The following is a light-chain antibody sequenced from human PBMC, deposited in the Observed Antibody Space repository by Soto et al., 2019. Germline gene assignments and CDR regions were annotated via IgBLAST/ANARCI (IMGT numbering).Light chain of an antibody. CDR2: AAS. V-gene: IGKV1-16*01. J-gene: IGKJ5*01. CDR1: QGISTF. Sequence: DIQMTQSPSSPSASVGDRVTTTCRASQGISTFLAWFQQKPGKAPKTLIYAASSLHSGVPSRFSGSGSGTDFTLTISSLQPEDFATYYCQQSYSTPITFGQGTRLEIK. CDR3: QQSYSTPIT.